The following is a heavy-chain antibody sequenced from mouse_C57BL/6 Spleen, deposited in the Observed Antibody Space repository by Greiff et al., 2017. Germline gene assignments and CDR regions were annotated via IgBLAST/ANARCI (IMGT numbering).Heavy chain of an antibody. CDR1: GYTFTSYW. D-gene: IGHD2-5*01. CDR2: IDPSDSET. Sequence: QVQLKQPGAELVRPGSSVKLSCKASGYTFTSYWMHWVKQRPIQGLEWIGNIDPSDSETHYNQKFKDKATLTVDKSSSTAYMQLSSLTSEDSAVYYCARWYSNHYYAMDYWGQGTSVTVSS. V-gene: IGHV1-52*01. J-gene: IGHJ4*01. CDR3: ARWYSNHYYAMDY.